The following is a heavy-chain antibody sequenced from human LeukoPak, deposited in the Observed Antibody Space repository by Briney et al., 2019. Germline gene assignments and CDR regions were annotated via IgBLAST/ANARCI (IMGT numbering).Heavy chain of an antibody. Sequence: SVKVSCKASGGTFSSYAISWVRQAPGQGLEWMGRIIPIFGTANYAQKFQGRVTITTDESTSTAYMELSSLRSEDTAVYYCGREEMATSHFDYWGQGTLVTVSS. CDR2: IIPIFGTA. V-gene: IGHV1-69*05. CDR3: GREEMATSHFDY. J-gene: IGHJ4*02. D-gene: IGHD5-24*01. CDR1: GGTFSSYA.